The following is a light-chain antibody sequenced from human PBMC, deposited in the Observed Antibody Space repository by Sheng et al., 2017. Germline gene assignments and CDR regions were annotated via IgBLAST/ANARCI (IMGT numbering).Light chain of an antibody. CDR2: GAS. J-gene: IGKJ1*01. CDR1: RTVNTN. V-gene: IGKV3-15*01. Sequence: EIVMTQSPATLSVSPGERATLSCRASRTVNTNSWYQQKPGQAPRLLISGASTRATGIPARFSGSGSGTEFTLTISSLQSEDFAFYYCQQYYDWWTFGQGTKVEIK. CDR3: QQYYDWWT.